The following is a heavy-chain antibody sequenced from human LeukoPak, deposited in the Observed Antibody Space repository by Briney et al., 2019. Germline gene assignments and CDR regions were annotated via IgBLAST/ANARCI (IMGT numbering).Heavy chain of an antibody. V-gene: IGHV3-7*01. CDR3: ARDQANYFDDSGFSTY. D-gene: IGHD3-22*01. J-gene: IGHJ4*02. Sequence: GGSLRLSCAASGFTFSSYWMTWVRQAPGKGLQWVANIKHDGSEGFYVDSVKGRFTISRDNAKNSVYLQMKSLGAEDTAVYYCARDQANYFDDSGFSTYWGQGTLVTVSS. CDR2: IKHDGSEG. CDR1: GFTFSSYW.